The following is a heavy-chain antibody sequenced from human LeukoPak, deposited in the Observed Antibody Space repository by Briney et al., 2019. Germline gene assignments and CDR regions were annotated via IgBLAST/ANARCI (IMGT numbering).Heavy chain of an antibody. D-gene: IGHD2-2*01. CDR2: IIPIFGTA. CDR3: ARGSIVVVPAAIVYYYMDV. CDR1: GGTFSSYA. Sequence: ASVNVSCKASGGTFSSYAISWVRQAPGQGLEWMGGIIPIFGTANYAQKFQGRVTITTDESTSTAYMELSSLRSEDTAVYYCARGSIVVVPAAIVYYYMDVWGKGTTVTVSS. V-gene: IGHV1-69*05. J-gene: IGHJ6*03.